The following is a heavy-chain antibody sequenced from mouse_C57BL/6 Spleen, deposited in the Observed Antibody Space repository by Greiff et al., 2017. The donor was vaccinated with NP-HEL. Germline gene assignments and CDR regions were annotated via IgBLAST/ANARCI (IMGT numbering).Heavy chain of an antibody. CDR3: ARRPSWYFDV. Sequence: EVHLVESGGGLVQPGGSLKLSCAASGFTFSDYYMYWVRQTPEKRLEWVAYISNGGGSTYYPDTVKGRFTISSDNAKNTLYLQMSRLKSEDTAMYYCARRPSWYFDVWGTGTTVTVSS. V-gene: IGHV5-12*01. CDR2: ISNGGGST. J-gene: IGHJ1*03. CDR1: GFTFSDYY.